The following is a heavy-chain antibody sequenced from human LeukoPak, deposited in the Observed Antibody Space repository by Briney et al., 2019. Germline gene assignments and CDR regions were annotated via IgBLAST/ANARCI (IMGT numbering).Heavy chain of an antibody. J-gene: IGHJ4*02. V-gene: IGHV4-39*07. CDR1: GDSISSSSYY. D-gene: IGHD7-27*01. CDR2: IYYNGAT. Sequence: SETLSLTCTVSGDSISSSSYYWGWIRQPPGKGLEWIATIYYNGATQYNPSLKSRVSMSVDTSRNQFSLRLSSVTAADTAMYYCARLGIADSPYFDYWGQGTLVTVSS. CDR3: ARLGIADSPYFDY.